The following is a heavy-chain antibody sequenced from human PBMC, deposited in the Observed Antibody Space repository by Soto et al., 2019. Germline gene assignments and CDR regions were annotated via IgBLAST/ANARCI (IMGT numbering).Heavy chain of an antibody. D-gene: IGHD6-13*01. CDR2: IYYSGTT. CDR3: ASRGPYSSSWSNFDY. J-gene: IGHJ4*02. V-gene: IGHV4-31*03. Sequence: QVQLQESGPGLVKPSQTLSLTCTVSGGSISSAGYYWNWIRQLPGKGLEWIACIYYSGTTYYNPSLNSRVAISLDTSKNQLSLKLSSVTAAVTAVYYCASRGPYSSSWSNFDYWGQGTLVTVSS. CDR1: GGSISSAGYY.